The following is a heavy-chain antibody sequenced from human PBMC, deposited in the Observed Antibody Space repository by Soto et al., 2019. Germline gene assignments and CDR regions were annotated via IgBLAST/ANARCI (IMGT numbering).Heavy chain of an antibody. CDR2: IYWDDAR. CDR1: GFSLRTTPVG. D-gene: IGHD3-9*01. V-gene: IGHV2-5*02. Sequence: QITLKESGPTLVKPTQTLTLTCTLSGFSLRTTPVGVAWIRQPPGQALEWLALIYWDDARRYIPSLKNRLTITKDSPGGQVVLTMADVDPVDTGTYYCAPIHPFDFRGDGFDYWGPGILVTVSA. CDR3: APIHPFDFRGDGFDY. J-gene: IGHJ4*02.